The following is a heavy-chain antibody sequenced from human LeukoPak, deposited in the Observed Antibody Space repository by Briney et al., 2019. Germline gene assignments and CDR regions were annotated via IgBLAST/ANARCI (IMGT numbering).Heavy chain of an antibody. D-gene: IGHD6-6*01. Sequence: GGSLRLSCAASGFAFSRYSMHWVRQAPGKGLEYVSAISNNGGSTYYAKSVKGRFTISRDNSKNTLYLQMGSLRAEDMAVYYCARTSIAAREADYWGQGTLVTVSS. CDR2: ISNNGGST. J-gene: IGHJ4*02. CDR1: GFAFSRYS. CDR3: ARTSIAAREADY. V-gene: IGHV3-64*01.